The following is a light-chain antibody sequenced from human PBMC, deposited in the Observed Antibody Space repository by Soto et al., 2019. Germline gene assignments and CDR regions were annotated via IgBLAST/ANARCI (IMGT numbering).Light chain of an antibody. CDR3: SSFAGSNNFPYV. CDR1: SSDVGAYDY. CDR2: EIN. Sequence: QSVLVQPPSASGSPGQSVTISCTGTSSDVGAYDYVSWYQQHPGKAPKLMIYEINKRPSGVPDRFSGSKSGNTASLTVSGLQAEDEADYYCSSFAGSNNFPYVFGTGTKV. J-gene: IGLJ1*01. V-gene: IGLV2-8*01.